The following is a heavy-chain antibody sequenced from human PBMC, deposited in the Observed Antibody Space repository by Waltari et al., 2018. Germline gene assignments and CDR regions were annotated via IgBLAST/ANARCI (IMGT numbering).Heavy chain of an antibody. D-gene: IGHD5-12*01. CDR2: IYPIRSP. Sequence: QVQLQESGPGLVKPSETLSLTCTVSGGSISSYYWSWIRQPPGKGLEGIGSIYPIRSPCSNPAHKSRVTISVDTSKNLFSLKLSSVTAADTAVYCCARGDGYIDFDYWGQGTLVTVSS. J-gene: IGHJ4*02. CDR1: GGSISSYY. V-gene: IGHV4-4*09. CDR3: ARGDGYIDFDY.